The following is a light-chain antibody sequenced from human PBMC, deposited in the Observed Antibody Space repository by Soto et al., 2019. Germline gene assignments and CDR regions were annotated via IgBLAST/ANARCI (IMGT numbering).Light chain of an antibody. V-gene: IGKV4-1*01. Sequence: DIVMTQSPDSLAVSLGERATINCKSSQSVLYSSNNKNYLAWYQQKPGQPPKLLIYWASTRESGVPDRFSGSGYGTDFTLTISSLQNEDVAVYYCQQYYSTPFTFGPGTKVDIK. CDR2: WAS. J-gene: IGKJ3*01. CDR3: QQYYSTPFT. CDR1: QSVLYSSNNKNY.